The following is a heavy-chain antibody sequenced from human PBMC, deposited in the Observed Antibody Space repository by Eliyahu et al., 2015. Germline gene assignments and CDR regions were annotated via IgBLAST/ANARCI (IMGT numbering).Heavy chain of an antibody. CDR2: ISSSSSYI. Sequence: EVQLVESGGGLVKPGGSLRLSCAASGFXFXXYXXXWVRQAPGKGLEWVSSISSSSSYIYYADSVKGRFTISRDNAKNSLYLQMNSLRAEDTAVYYCARGRVVIAISPQGPSYGMDVWGQGTTVTVSS. V-gene: IGHV3-21*01. J-gene: IGHJ6*02. D-gene: IGHD2-21*01. CDR3: ARGRVVIAISPQGPSYGMDV. CDR1: GFXFXXYX.